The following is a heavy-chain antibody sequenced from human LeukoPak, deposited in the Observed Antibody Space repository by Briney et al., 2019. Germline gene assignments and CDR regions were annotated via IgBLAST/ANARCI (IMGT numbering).Heavy chain of an antibody. CDR2: ISGTGGTT. V-gene: IGHV3-23*01. J-gene: IGHJ4*02. CDR3: AKTYCGGDCSFHY. Sequence: GGSLRLPCAASGFTFSSYAMSWVRQAPGKGLEWVSAISGTGGTTYYADSVKGRFTISRDNSKNTLYLQMNSLRADDTAVYYCAKTYCGGDCSFHYWGQGTLVTVSS. CDR1: GFTFSSYA. D-gene: IGHD2-21*02.